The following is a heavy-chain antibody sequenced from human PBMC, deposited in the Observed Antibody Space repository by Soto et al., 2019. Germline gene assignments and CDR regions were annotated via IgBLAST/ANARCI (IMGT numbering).Heavy chain of an antibody. J-gene: IGHJ6*02. CDR3: ARPLRDRNYYYGMAV. D-gene: IGHD4-17*01. V-gene: IGHV1-69*01. CDR2: TIPMFGTP. Sequence: QVQLVQSGADMQQPGASVRVSCKASGGTFSKYAFSWVRQDPGQGLEWLGGTIPMFGTPNYAQKSQGRVAISADESAATVYMELISLRSEDTDVYFCARPLRDRNYYYGMAVWGQGTTVTVAS. CDR1: GGTFSKYA.